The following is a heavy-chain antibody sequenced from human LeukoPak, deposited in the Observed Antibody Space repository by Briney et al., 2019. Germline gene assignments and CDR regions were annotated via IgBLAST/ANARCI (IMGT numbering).Heavy chain of an antibody. CDR3: ARDQPSVGWGFDS. V-gene: IGHV3-48*04. D-gene: IGHD3-10*01. J-gene: IGHJ4*02. CDR2: INGRGFTI. Sequence: GGSLRLTCAASGFTFSAYSMNWVRHTPGRGLEWVANINGRGFTIHYADSIKGRLTISRDNTKNSLDLQMSNLRAEDTGLYYCARDQPSVGWGFDSWGRGTLVLVSS. CDR1: GFTFSAYS.